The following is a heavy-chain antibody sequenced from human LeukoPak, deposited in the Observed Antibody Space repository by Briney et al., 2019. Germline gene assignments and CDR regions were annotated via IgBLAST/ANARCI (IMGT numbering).Heavy chain of an antibody. J-gene: IGHJ4*02. CDR3: ARHPFATPFDY. D-gene: IGHD2-15*01. V-gene: IGHV4-59*08. CDR2: MYETGHT. CDR1: GGSISSYY. Sequence: SETLSLTCTVSGGSISSYYWSWIRQPPGQGLEWIGYMYETGHTMYNSSLKSRVTMSLDTSKNHFSLSLSSVTAADTAVYYCARHPFATPFDYWGPGTLVTVSS.